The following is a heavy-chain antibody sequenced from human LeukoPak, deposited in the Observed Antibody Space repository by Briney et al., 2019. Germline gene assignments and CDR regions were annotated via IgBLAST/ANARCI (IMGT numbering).Heavy chain of an antibody. CDR1: GGSISSYY. CDR2: VYYSVSR. J-gene: IGHJ6*03. Sequence: PSETLSLTCTVSGGSISSYYWTWIRQAPGKGLAWIGYVYYSVSRNYNPSLKSRVSISQDTSKNQVSLKLSSVTAADTAVYYCARQESGPYHYMDVWGKGTTVTVSS. CDR3: ARQESGPYHYMDV. D-gene: IGHD3-3*01. V-gene: IGHV4-59*08.